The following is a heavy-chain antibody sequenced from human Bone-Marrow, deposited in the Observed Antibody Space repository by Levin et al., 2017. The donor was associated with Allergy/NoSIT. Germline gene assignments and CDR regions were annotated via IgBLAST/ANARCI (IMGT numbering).Heavy chain of an antibody. V-gene: IGHV4-39*01. J-gene: IGHJ4*02. CDR3: ATQYSSGWYMGGFDY. Sequence: SETLSLTCTVSGGSISSSYYWGWIRQPPGKGLERIGSIYYSGNTYYNPSLKSRVTISVDTSKNRFSLKLSSVTAADPAVYYCATQYSSGWYMGGFDYWGQGTLVAVSS. CDR2: IYYSGNT. D-gene: IGHD6-19*01. CDR1: GGSISSSYY.